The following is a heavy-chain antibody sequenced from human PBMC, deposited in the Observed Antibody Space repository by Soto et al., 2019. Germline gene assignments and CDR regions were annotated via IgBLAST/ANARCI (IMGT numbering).Heavy chain of an antibody. V-gene: IGHV3-30*18. Sequence: QVQLVESGGGVVQPGRSLRLSCAASGFTFSSYGMHWVRQAPGKGLEWVAVISYDGSNKYNADSVKGRFTISRDNSKNTLYLQMNSLRAEDTAVYYCAKVGDSIAVAGSRYYFDYWGQGTLVTVSS. CDR2: ISYDGSNK. CDR3: AKVGDSIAVAGSRYYFDY. J-gene: IGHJ4*02. CDR1: GFTFSSYG. D-gene: IGHD6-19*01.